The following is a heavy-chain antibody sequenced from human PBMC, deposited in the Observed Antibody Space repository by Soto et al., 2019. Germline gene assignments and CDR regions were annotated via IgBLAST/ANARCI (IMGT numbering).Heavy chain of an antibody. Sequence: QVQLVESGGGVVQPGRSLRLSCVASGFTFSNHGMHWVRQAPGKGLEWVAVISFEGSIKYYTDSVKGRFTISRDDSKNTVYLQMNSLRAEDTAVYFCARDSGVGSCRGGSCYTSNWFDPWGQGTLVTVSS. D-gene: IGHD2-15*01. CDR3: ARDSGVGSCRGGSCYTSNWFDP. V-gene: IGHV3-30*03. CDR1: GFTFSNHG. J-gene: IGHJ5*02. CDR2: ISFEGSIK.